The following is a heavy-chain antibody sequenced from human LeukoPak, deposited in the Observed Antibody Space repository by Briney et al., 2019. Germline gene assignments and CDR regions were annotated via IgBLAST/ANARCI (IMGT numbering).Heavy chain of an antibody. D-gene: IGHD6-19*01. V-gene: IGHV1-2*02. CDR2: INPNSGGT. CDR1: GYTFTGYY. J-gene: IGHJ4*02. CDR3: ARVSSGWYGLFDS. Sequence: GASVKVSCKASGYTFTGYYMHGVRQAPGQGLEWMGWINPNSGGTNYAKKFQRRVTLTTATSISTAYMELSRLSSDDTAVYYCARVSSGWYGLFDSWGQGTLVTVSS.